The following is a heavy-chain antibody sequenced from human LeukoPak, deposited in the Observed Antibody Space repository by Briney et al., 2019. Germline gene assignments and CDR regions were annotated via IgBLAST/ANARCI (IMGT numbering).Heavy chain of an antibody. D-gene: IGHD3-10*01. CDR1: GGSFSGYY. J-gene: IGHJ4*02. V-gene: IGHV4-34*01. Sequence: KPSETLSLTCAVYGGSFSGYYWSWIRQPPGKGLEWIGEINHSGSTNYNPSPKSRVTISVDTSKNQFSLKLSSVTAADTAVYYCTRAKRIIMVRGVITRYFDYWGQGTLVTVSS. CDR3: TRAKRIIMVRGVITRYFDY. CDR2: INHSGST.